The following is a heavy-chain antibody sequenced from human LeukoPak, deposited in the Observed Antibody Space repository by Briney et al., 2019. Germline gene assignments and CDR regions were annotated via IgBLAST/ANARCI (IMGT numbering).Heavy chain of an antibody. CDR3: ARAPSEIGGYYPEYFRH. CDR2: IKSDGST. V-gene: IGHV3-74*01. CDR1: GFTFGSFW. Sequence: GGSLRLSCAASGFTFGSFWMHWVRQAPGEGLVWVSRIKSDGSTNYADSVKGRFTISRDNAKNTVSLQMNSLRVEDTGVYYCARAPSEIGGYYPEYFRHWGQGTLVTVSS. J-gene: IGHJ1*01. D-gene: IGHD3-22*01.